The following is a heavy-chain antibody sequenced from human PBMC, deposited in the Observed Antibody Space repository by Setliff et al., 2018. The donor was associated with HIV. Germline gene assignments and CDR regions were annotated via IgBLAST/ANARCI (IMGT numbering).Heavy chain of an antibody. CDR2: IYHSGTI. J-gene: IGHJ4*02. CDR1: GYSISSGYY. D-gene: IGHD3-16*01. Sequence: SETLSLTCDVSGYSISSGYYWGWIRQPPGKGLEWIGSIYHSGTIFYKPSLKSRLAISVDTSKNHFSLNLTSVTAADTAVYFCSTHRANWGGPWDYWGQGTLVTSPQ. CDR3: STHRANWGGPWDY. V-gene: IGHV4-38-2*01.